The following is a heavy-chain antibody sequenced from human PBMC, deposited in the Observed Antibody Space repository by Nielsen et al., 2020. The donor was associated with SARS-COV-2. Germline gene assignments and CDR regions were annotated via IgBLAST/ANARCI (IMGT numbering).Heavy chain of an antibody. Sequence: GESLKISCAASGFIFSSYAMHWVRQAPGKGLEWVSGIIGSGGRTHYADSVEGRFTISRDNSKNTLYLQMNSLRAEDTAVYYCAKAFRSSDWVRAATDFWGQGTLVTVSS. V-gene: IGHV3-23*01. CDR1: GFIFSSYA. D-gene: IGHD6-25*01. CDR2: IIGSGGRT. J-gene: IGHJ4*02. CDR3: AKAFRSSDWVRAATDF.